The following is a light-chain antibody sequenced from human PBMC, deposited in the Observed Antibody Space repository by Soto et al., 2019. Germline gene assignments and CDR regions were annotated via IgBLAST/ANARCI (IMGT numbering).Light chain of an antibody. CDR1: QGTSIY. V-gene: IGKV1-9*01. J-gene: IGKJ5*01. CDR3: QQLNAYPLT. Sequence: DIQLTQSPSFLSASLGDRVTMTCRASQGTSIYLAWFQQKPGRAPKLLIYGASTLQSGVPARFSGSGSGTDFTLTISNLQPEDFATYYCQQLNAYPLTFGQGTRLE. CDR2: GAS.